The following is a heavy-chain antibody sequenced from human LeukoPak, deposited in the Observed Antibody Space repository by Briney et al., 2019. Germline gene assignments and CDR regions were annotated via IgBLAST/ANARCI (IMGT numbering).Heavy chain of an antibody. Sequence: GESLKISCKGSGYNFTTYWIGWVRQMPGKGLEWMGIIYPSDSDTRYSPSFQGQVTISADKSISTAYLQWSSLKASDTAMYYCARLGNGYSSSWYVAPFDYWGQGTLVTVSS. V-gene: IGHV5-51*01. J-gene: IGHJ4*02. CDR1: GYNFTTYW. CDR2: IYPSDSDT. D-gene: IGHD6-13*01. CDR3: ARLGNGYSSSWYVAPFDY.